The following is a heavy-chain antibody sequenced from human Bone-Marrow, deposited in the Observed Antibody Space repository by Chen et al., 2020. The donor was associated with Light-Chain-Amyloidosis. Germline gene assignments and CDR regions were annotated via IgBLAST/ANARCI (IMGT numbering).Heavy chain of an antibody. J-gene: IGHJ4*02. Sequence: ELQLVESGGGVVQPGGSLKLACAASGFTFSGSAMHWVRQASGKGLEWVGRIRSKANSYATAYAASVKGRFTISRDDSKNTAYLQMNSLKTEDTAVYYCTSLFASSTSRSTLTDYWGQGTLVTVSS. CDR1: GFTFSGSA. D-gene: IGHD2-2*01. CDR3: TSLFASSTSRSTLTDY. V-gene: IGHV3-73*02. CDR2: IRSKANSYAT.